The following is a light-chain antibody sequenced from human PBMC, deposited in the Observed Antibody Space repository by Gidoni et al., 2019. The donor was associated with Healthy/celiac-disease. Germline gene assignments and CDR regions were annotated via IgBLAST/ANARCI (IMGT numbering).Light chain of an antibody. CDR3: QQRSNWPSWT. CDR1: QSVSSY. V-gene: IGKV3-11*01. J-gene: IGKJ1*01. Sequence: EIVFTQSPATLSLSPGESATLSCRASQSVSSYLAWYQQKPGQAPRLLIYDASNRATGIPARFSGIGSGTDFTLTISSLEPEDFAVYYWQQRSNWPSWTFGQGTKVEIK. CDR2: DAS.